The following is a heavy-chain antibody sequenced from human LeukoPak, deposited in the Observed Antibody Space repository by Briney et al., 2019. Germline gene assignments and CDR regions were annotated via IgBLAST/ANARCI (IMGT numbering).Heavy chain of an antibody. D-gene: IGHD4-23*01. CDR3: ARDYLSTVVTPGDY. Sequence: ASVKVSCKASGYTFTSYGIGWVRQAPGQGLEWMGWISAYNGNTNYAQKLQGRLTMTTDTSTSTAYMELRSLRSDDTAVYYCARDYLSTVVTPGDYWGQGTLVTVSS. CDR1: GYTFTSYG. V-gene: IGHV1-18*01. CDR2: ISAYNGNT. J-gene: IGHJ4*02.